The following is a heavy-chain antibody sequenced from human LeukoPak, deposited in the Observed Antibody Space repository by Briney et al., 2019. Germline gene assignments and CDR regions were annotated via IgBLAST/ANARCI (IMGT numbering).Heavy chain of an antibody. CDR1: GFTFSDYY. D-gene: IGHD3/OR15-3a*01. CDR2: ISSSGSTI. Sequence: GGSLRLSCAASGFTFSDYYMSWIRQAPGKGLEWVSYISSSGSTIYYADSVKGRFTISRDNAKNSLYLQINSLRAEDTAVYYCARDLARKGDWSLNSAYYYYGMDVWGQGSTVTVSS. CDR3: ARDLARKGDWSLNSAYYYYGMDV. V-gene: IGHV3-11*04. J-gene: IGHJ6*02.